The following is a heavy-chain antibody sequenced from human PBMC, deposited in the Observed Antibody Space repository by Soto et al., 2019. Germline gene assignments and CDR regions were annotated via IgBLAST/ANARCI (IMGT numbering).Heavy chain of an antibody. D-gene: IGHD3-3*01. Sequence: SGESLKISCKGSGYSFTSYWIGWVRQMPGKGLEWMGIIYPGDSDTRYSPSFQGQVTISADKSISTAYLQWSSLKASDTAMYYCARLRDFWSGYSEPYYYYGMDVWGQGTTVTVSS. V-gene: IGHV5-51*01. CDR2: IYPGDSDT. J-gene: IGHJ6*02. CDR3: ARLRDFWSGYSEPYYYYGMDV. CDR1: GYSFTSYW.